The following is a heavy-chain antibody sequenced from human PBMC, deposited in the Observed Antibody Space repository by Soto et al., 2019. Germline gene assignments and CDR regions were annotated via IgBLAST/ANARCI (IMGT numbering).Heavy chain of an antibody. V-gene: IGHV3-74*01. Sequence: GGSLRLSCAASGFTFSSFWMHWVRQAPGKGLVWVSRINSDGSSTSYADSVKGRFTISRDNAKNTLYLQMNSLRAEDTAVYYCARDLFPFTHYGYSGYDFIHWGQGTLVTVSS. CDR1: GFTFSSFW. J-gene: IGHJ4*02. CDR3: ARDLFPFTHYGYSGYDFIH. D-gene: IGHD5-12*01. CDR2: INSDGSST.